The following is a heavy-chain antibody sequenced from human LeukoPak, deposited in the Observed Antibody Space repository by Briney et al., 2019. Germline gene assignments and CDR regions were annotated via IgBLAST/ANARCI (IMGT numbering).Heavy chain of an antibody. CDR1: GFTFSSYS. CDR3: AGGELLDY. Sequence: GVSLRLSCAASGFTFSSYSMNWVRQAPRKGLECVSFISTVSSYIYYADSVKGRFTISRDNAKNSLYLQMNSLRAEDTAVYYCAGGELLDYWGRGTLVTVSS. V-gene: IGHV3-21*01. CDR2: ISTVSSYI. D-gene: IGHD1-26*01. J-gene: IGHJ4*02.